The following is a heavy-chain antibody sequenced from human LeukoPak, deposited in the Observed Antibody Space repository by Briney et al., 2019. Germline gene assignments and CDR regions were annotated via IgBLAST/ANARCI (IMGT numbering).Heavy chain of an antibody. D-gene: IGHD6-19*01. Sequence: GGSLRLSCAASGITFSSHGMSWVRQAPGKGLEWVSAISGSGVTTYYADSVKGRFTISRDNSKNTLFLQMNNLRAEDTAVYYCTRHGRWLVPGFDPWGQGTLVTVSS. CDR1: GITFSSHG. CDR2: ISGSGVTT. J-gene: IGHJ5*02. V-gene: IGHV3-23*01. CDR3: TRHGRWLVPGFDP.